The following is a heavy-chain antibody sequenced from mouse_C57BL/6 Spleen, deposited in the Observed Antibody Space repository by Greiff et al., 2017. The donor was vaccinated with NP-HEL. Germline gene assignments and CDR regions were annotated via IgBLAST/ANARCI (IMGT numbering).Heavy chain of an antibody. D-gene: IGHD2-4*01. CDR2: IYPGDGDT. CDR3: ARRLYDYDEDYFDY. Sequence: QVQLQQSGAELVKPGASVKISCKASGYAFSSYWMNWVKQRPGKGLEWIGQIYPGDGDTTYNGKFKGKATLTADKSSSTAYMQLSSLTSEDSAVYFCARRLYDYDEDYFDYWGQGTTLTVSS. J-gene: IGHJ2*01. CDR1: GYAFSSYW. V-gene: IGHV1-80*01.